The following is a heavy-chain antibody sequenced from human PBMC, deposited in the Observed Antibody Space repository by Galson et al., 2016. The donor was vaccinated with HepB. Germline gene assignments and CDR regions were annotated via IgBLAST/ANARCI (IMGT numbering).Heavy chain of an antibody. CDR2: IYWDDDT. CDR1: GFSLTTFGVG. Sequence: PALVKPTQTLTLTCSFSGFSLTTFGVGVGWLRQPPGKPLEWLALIYWDDDTRYSPTLQSRLTLTTDTHENKVVLSVAHMAALDTPTYYCARSDRYFFDYWGPGHLVTVSS. J-gene: IGHJ4*02. V-gene: IGHV2-5*02. D-gene: IGHD1-14*01. CDR3: ARSDRYFFDY.